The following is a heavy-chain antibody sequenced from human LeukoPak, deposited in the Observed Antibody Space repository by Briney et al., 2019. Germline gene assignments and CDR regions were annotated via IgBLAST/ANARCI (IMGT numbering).Heavy chain of an antibody. J-gene: IGHJ3*02. Sequence: GGSLRLSCAASGFTFSSYWMHWVRQAPGKGLVWVSRLNNDGSSTNYADSVKGRFTISRDNAKNTLYLQMNSLRDEDTAVYYCARIAWDAFDIWGQGTMVTVSS. V-gene: IGHV3-74*01. CDR1: GFTFSSYW. CDR3: ARIAWDAFDI. CDR2: LNNDGSST. D-gene: IGHD2-15*01.